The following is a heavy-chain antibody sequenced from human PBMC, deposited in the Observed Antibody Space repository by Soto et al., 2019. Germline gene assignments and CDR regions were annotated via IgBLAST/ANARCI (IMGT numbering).Heavy chain of an antibody. V-gene: IGHV3-23*01. D-gene: IGHD6-13*01. CDR2: ISANGGRT. CDR3: AKYGGGEAGGAHYECMDV. J-gene: IGHJ6*02. CDR1: GFTFSNYA. Sequence: GRSLRLSCAASGFTFSNYAMSWVRQAPGNGLEWVSTISANGGRTYYADSVKGRFTISRDNSKNTQYLQMNSVRAGDKAVYCLAKYGGGEAGGAHYECMDVWGRGTTVTVSS.